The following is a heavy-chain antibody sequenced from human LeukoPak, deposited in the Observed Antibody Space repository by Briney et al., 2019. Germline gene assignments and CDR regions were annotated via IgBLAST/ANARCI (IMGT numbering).Heavy chain of an antibody. CDR3: ARGGGLDV. Sequence: PGGSLRPSCAASEFTLNSYTMNWVRQAPGKGLEWVSYISSRSSTIHYADSVKGRFTISRDNAKNSLYLQMSNLRAEDTAVYFCARGGGLDVWGQGATVTVSS. J-gene: IGHJ6*02. V-gene: IGHV3-48*01. CDR2: ISSRSSTI. D-gene: IGHD3-16*01. CDR1: EFTLNSYT.